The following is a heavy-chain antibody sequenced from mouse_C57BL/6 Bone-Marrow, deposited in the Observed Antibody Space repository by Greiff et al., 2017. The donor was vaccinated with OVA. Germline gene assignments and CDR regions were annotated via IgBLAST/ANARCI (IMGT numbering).Heavy chain of an antibody. Sequence: QVQLQQSGAELARPGASVKLSCKASGYTFTSYGISWVKQRTGQGLEWIGEIYPRSGNTYYNEKFKGKATLTADKSSSTAYMELRSLTSEDSAVYVCARWDYYGRYFDVWGTGTTVTVSS. CDR1: GYTFTSYG. CDR2: IYPRSGNT. V-gene: IGHV1-81*01. D-gene: IGHD1-1*01. CDR3: ARWDYYGRYFDV. J-gene: IGHJ1*03.